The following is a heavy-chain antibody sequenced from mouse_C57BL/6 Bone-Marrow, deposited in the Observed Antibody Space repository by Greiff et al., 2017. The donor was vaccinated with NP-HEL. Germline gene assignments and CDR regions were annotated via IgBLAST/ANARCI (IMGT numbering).Heavy chain of an antibody. V-gene: IGHV5-17*01. CDR1: GFTFSDYG. J-gene: IGHJ2*01. Sequence: EVKLMESGGGLVKPGGSLKLSCAASGFTFSDYGMHWVRQAPEKGLEWVAYISSGSSTIYYADTVKGRFTISRDNAKNTLFLQMTSLRSEDTAMYYCAREANWDYFDYWGQGTTLTVSS. D-gene: IGHD4-1*01. CDR2: ISSGSSTI. CDR3: AREANWDYFDY.